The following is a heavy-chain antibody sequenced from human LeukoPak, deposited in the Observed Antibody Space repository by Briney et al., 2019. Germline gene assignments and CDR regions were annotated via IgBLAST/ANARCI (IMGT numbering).Heavy chain of an antibody. CDR3: ARGRFGESRLYYYYYMDV. CDR1: GFTLSDFY. V-gene: IGHV3-11*01. J-gene: IGHJ6*03. D-gene: IGHD3-10*01. CDR2: ISSSGSTI. Sequence: GGSLRLSCAASGFTLSDFYMSWIRQAPGKGREGGSYISSSGSTIYYADSVKGRFTISRDNAKNSLYLQMNSLRAEDTAVYYCARGRFGESRLYYYYYMDVWGKGTTVTVSS.